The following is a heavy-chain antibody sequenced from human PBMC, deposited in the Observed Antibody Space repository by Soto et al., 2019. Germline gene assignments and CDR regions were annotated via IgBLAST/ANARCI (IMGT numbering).Heavy chain of an antibody. CDR3: GRDEDQSDQRFLDY. D-gene: IGHD2-2*01. J-gene: IGHJ4*02. CDR2: INANTGAT. Sequence: QVRLVQSGAEVGQPGASVKVSCKASGHTSRNNGISWVRQAPGQGLEWMGFINANTGATNYARKFRGRLTLTTDTFTTTVDMEQRSLRSHDTAVYYCGRDEDQSDQRFLDYWGQGTLVTVSS. V-gene: IGHV1-18*01. CDR1: GHTSRNNG.